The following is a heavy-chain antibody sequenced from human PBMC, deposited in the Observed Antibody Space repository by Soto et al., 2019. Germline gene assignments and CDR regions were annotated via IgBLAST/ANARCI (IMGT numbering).Heavy chain of an antibody. Sequence: PSETLSLTCTVSGGSISSGGYYWSWIRQHPGKGLEWIGYIYYSGSTYYNPSLKSRVTISVDTSKNQFSLKLSSVTAADTAVYYCARGSQIVAATNYYYCMDVWGKGTTVTVSS. CDR1: GGSISSGGYY. CDR3: ARGSQIVAATNYYYCMDV. D-gene: IGHD2-15*01. V-gene: IGHV4-31*03. CDR2: IYYSGST. J-gene: IGHJ6*03.